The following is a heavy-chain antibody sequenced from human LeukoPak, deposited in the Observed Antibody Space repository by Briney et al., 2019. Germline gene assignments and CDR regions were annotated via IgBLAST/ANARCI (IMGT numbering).Heavy chain of an antibody. CDR2: ISGRGGST. CDR3: AKDRARDSLFDY. D-gene: IGHD3-10*01. CDR1: GFTFSNSA. V-gene: IGHV3-23*01. Sequence: PGGSLRLSCAASGFTFSNSAMSWVRQAPGKGVEWVSTISGRGGSTYYADSVKGRFTISRDNSKNTLYLQMNSLRAEDTAVYYCAKDRARDSLFDYWGQGTLVTVSS. J-gene: IGHJ4*02.